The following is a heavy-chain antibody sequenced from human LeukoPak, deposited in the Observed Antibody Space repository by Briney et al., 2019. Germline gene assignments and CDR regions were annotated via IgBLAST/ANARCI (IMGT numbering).Heavy chain of an antibody. D-gene: IGHD2-15*01. CDR1: GYTFISYD. V-gene: IGHV1-46*01. J-gene: IGHJ6*02. CDR2: INPSGGST. CDR3: ARDPQPRYCSGGSCSGRGNYGMDV. Sequence: ASVKVSCKASGYTFISYDINWVRQAPGQGLEWMGIINPSGGSTSYAQKFQGRVTMTRDTSTSTVYMELSSLRSEDTAVYYCARDPQPRYCSGGSCSGRGNYGMDVWGQGTTVTVSS.